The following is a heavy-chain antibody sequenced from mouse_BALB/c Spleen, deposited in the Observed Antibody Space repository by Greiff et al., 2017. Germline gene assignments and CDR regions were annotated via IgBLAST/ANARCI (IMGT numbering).Heavy chain of an antibody. J-gene: IGHJ3*01. CDR3: ARLGITFAY. D-gene: IGHD2-4*01. V-gene: IGHV5-6*01. Sequence: EVKVVESGGDLVKPGGSLKLSCAASGFTFSSYGMSWVRQTPDKRLEWVATISSGGSYTYYPDSVKGRFTISRDNAKNTLYLQMSSLKSEDTAMYYCARLGITFAYWGQGTLVTVSA. CDR1: GFTFSSYG. CDR2: ISSGGSYT.